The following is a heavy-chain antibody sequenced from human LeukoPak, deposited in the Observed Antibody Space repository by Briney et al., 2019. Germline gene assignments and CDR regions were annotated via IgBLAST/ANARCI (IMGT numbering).Heavy chain of an antibody. CDR2: SSHSVST. V-gene: IGHV4-38-2*01. CDR3: ARVISNYYFDN. D-gene: IGHD3-10*01. Sequence: KASETLSLTCAVSGYSISSGYSWGWIRQPPGKGLERTGFSSHSVSTYYNPSLMSRVTISVDSSKNHFSLKLSSVTAADTAFYYCARVISNYYFDNWGRGTLVTVSS. CDR1: GYSISSGYS. J-gene: IGHJ4*02.